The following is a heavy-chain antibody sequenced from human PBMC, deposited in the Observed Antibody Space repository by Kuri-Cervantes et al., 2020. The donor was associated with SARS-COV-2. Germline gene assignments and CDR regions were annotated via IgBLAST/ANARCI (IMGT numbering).Heavy chain of an antibody. V-gene: IGHV3-53*01. Sequence: GRSLRLSCAASGFTVSSNYMSWVRQAPGKGLEWVPVIYSGGSTYYADSVKGRFTISRDNSKNTLYLQMNSLRAEDTAVYYCARVRMPAYYFDYWGQGTLVTVSS. CDR3: ARVRMPAYYFDY. D-gene: IGHD2-2*01. CDR2: IYSGGST. J-gene: IGHJ4*02. CDR1: GFTVSSNY.